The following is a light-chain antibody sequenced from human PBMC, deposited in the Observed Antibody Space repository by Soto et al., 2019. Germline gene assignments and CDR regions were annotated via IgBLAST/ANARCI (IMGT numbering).Light chain of an antibody. CDR3: SSYAGSYVLGV. CDR2: DVT. J-gene: IGLJ3*02. CDR1: SSDVGGYDF. Sequence: QSVLTQPRSVSGSPGQSVTLSCTGTSSDVGGYDFVSWYQQHPGKAPKLIIYDVTKRPSGVPDRFSGSKSGNSASLTISGLQAEDEADYYCSSYAGSYVLGVFGGGTKLTVL. V-gene: IGLV2-11*01.